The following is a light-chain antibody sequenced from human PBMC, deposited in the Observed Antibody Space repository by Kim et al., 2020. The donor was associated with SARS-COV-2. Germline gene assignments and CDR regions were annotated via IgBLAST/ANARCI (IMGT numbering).Light chain of an antibody. CDR2: QDS. CDR3: QAWDSSTVV. J-gene: IGLJ2*01. Sequence: SVSPGQTAIITFSGDNLGDKYACWYQPKPGQSPVLVIYQDSKRPSGIPERFSGSNSGNTATLTISGTQAMDEADYYCQAWDSSTVVFGGGTQLTVL. CDR1: NLGDKY. V-gene: IGLV3-1*01.